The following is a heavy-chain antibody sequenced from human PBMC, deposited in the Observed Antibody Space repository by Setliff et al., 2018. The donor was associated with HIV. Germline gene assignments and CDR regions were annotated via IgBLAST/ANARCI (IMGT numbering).Heavy chain of an antibody. Sequence: ASVKVSCKASGYTFTGYGISWVRQAPGQGLEWMGWISAYNGNTNYAQKLQGRVTMTTDTSTSTAYMELRSLRSDDTAVYYCASGPPIVVVPAAILTFDYWGKGTRVTVSS. CDR1: GYTFTGYG. CDR2: ISAYNGNT. V-gene: IGHV1-18*01. D-gene: IGHD2-2*01. CDR3: ASGPPIVVVPAAILTFDY. J-gene: IGHJ4*02.